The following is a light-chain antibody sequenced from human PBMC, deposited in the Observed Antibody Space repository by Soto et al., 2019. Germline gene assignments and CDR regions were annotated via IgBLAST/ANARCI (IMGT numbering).Light chain of an antibody. CDR1: QSVSSSY. V-gene: IGKV3-20*01. CDR3: QQYGSSPTWT. J-gene: IGKJ1*01. Sequence: EIVLTQSPGTLSLSPGERATLSCRASQSVSSSYLAWYQQKPGQAPRLLIYGASSRATGIPDRFSGSGSGTDFTLTISCLEPEDFAVYYCQQYGSSPTWTFGQGTKVEIK. CDR2: GAS.